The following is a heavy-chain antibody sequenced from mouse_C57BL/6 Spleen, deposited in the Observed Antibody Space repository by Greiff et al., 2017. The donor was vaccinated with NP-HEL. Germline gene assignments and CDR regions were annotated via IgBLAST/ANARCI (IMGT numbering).Heavy chain of an antibody. Sequence: QVQLQQPGAELVMPGASVKLSCKASGYTFTSYWMHWVKQRPGQGLEWIGEIDPSDSYTNYNQKFKGKSTLTVDKSSSTAYRQLSSLTSEDSAVYYCAAPDYYGTLGYWGQGTTLTVSS. V-gene: IGHV1-69*01. CDR2: IDPSDSYT. CDR1: GYTFTSYW. J-gene: IGHJ2*01. CDR3: AAPDYYGTLGY. D-gene: IGHD1-1*01.